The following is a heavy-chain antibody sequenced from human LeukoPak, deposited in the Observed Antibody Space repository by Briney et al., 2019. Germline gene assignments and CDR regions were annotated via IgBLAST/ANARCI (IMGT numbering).Heavy chain of an antibody. CDR1: GFTFSSYW. J-gene: IGHJ4*02. CDR3: ARDNCLHCYGSGSYCPFDY. V-gene: IGHV3-7*03. D-gene: IGHD3-10*01. CDR2: IKQDGSEK. Sequence: PGGSLRLSCAASGFTFSSYWMSWVRQAPGKGLEWVANIKQDGSEKYYVDSVKGRFTISRDNAKNSLYLQMNSLRAEDTAVYYCARDNCLHCYGSGSYCPFDYWGQGTLVTVSS.